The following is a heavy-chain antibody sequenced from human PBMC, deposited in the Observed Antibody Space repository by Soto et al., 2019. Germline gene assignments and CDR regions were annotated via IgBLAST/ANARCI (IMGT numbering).Heavy chain of an antibody. V-gene: IGHV3-30*04. J-gene: IGHJ6*02. CDR3: ARETYYDFWSGAYYGMDL. CDR2: ISYDGSNK. D-gene: IGHD3-3*01. Sequence: HPGGSLRLSCAACGFIFSSDAMHWVRQAPGKGLEWVTVISYDGSNKYYADSVKGRFTISRDNSKNTLYLQMNSLRAEDTAVYYCARETYYDFWSGAYYGMDLWGQGTTVTVSS. CDR1: GFIFSSDA.